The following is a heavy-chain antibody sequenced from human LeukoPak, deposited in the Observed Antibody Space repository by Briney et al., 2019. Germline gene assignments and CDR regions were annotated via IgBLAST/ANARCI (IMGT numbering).Heavy chain of an antibody. D-gene: IGHD3-16*01. CDR1: GGSISSSSYY. V-gene: IGHV4-39*01. Sequence: SETLSLTCTVSGGSISSSSYYWGWIRQPPGKGLEWIGSIYYSGSTYYNPSLKSRVTISVDTSKNQFSLKLSSVTAADTAVYYCASSRGSQNAFDVWGQGTMVTVSS. CDR2: IYYSGST. CDR3: ASSRGSQNAFDV. J-gene: IGHJ3*01.